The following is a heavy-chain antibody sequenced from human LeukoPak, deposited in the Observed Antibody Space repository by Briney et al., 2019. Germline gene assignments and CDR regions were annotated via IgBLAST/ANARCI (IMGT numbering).Heavy chain of an antibody. CDR3: AREAIGVATTYYFDY. V-gene: IGHV4-59*01. CDR1: GGSISSYY. J-gene: IGHJ4*02. Sequence: SETLSLTCTVSGGSISSYYWSWIRQPPGKGLEWIGYIYHSGSTNYNPSLKSRVTISVDTSKNQFSLKVSSVTAADTAVYYCAREAIGVATTYYFDYWGQGSLVIVSS. CDR2: IYHSGST. D-gene: IGHD5-12*01.